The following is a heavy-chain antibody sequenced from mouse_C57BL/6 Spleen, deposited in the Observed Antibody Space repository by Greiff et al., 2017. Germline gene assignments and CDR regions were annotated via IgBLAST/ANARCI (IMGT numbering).Heavy chain of an antibody. CDR2: IYPGDGDT. V-gene: IGHV1-80*01. D-gene: IGHD2-4*01. J-gene: IGHJ1*03. CDR3: AREGDYDRYFDV. CDR1: GYAFSSYW. Sequence: LEESGAELVKPGASVKISCKASGYAFSSYWMNWVKQRPGKGLEGIGQIYPGDGDTNYNGKFKGKATLTADKSSSTAYMQLSSLTSEDSAVYFCAREGDYDRYFDVWGTGTTVTVSS.